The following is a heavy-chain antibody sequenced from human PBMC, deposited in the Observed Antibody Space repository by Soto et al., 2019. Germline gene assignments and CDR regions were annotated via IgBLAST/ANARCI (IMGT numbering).Heavy chain of an antibody. CDR1: GYSFTSYG. Sequence: GASVKVSSKASGYSFTSYGISWVRQAPRQGLEWMGWISAYNGNTNYAQKLQGRVTMTTDTSTSTAYMELRSLRSDDTAVYYCARDHFDGDYYYGMAVWGQGTTVTVSS. V-gene: IGHV1-18*01. CDR2: ISAYNGNT. D-gene: IGHD3-9*01. CDR3: ARDHFDGDYYYGMAV. J-gene: IGHJ6*02.